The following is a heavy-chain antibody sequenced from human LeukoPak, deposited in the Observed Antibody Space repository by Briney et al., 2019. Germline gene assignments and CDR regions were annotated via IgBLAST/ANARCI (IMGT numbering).Heavy chain of an antibody. D-gene: IGHD6-19*01. Sequence: SETLSLTCTVSGGSISSYYWSWIRQPPGKGLEWIGYIYYSGSTNYNPSLKSRVTISVDTSKNQFSLKLSSVTAADTAVYYCASDDSSGWSYWGQGTLVTVSS. CDR2: IYYSGST. CDR3: ASDDSSGWSY. V-gene: IGHV4-59*12. J-gene: IGHJ4*02. CDR1: GGSISSYY.